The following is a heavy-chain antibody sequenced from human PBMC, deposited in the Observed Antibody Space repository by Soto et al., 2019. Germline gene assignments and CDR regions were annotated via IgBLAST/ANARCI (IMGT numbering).Heavy chain of an antibody. Sequence: SETLSLTCTVSGGSISSYYWSWIRQPPGKGLEWIGYIYSSGSATYNPSLKSRVTISVDTSKNQFSLKLTSVTAADAALYYCARDFFDSSDYTTNWFDPWGQGTLVTVSS. D-gene: IGHD3-22*01. CDR2: IYSSGSA. V-gene: IGHV4-4*08. CDR1: GGSISSYY. CDR3: ARDFFDSSDYTTNWFDP. J-gene: IGHJ5*02.